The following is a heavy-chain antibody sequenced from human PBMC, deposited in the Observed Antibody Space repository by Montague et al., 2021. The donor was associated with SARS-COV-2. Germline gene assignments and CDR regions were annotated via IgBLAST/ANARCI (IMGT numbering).Heavy chain of an antibody. CDR3: ARTPYYYDSSGYYYGDIDI. D-gene: IGHD3-22*01. J-gene: IGHJ3*02. CDR1: GFSLSTSGTC. Sequence: PALVKPTQTLTLTCTFSGFSLSTSGTCVSWFRQPPGKALEWLARIDLAYDKYYSTSLKTRLTISKDTSKNQVVLTMTNMDPVDTATYYCARTPYYYDSSGYYYGDIDIWGQGKMVTVSS. CDR2: IDLAYDK. V-gene: IGHV2-70*11.